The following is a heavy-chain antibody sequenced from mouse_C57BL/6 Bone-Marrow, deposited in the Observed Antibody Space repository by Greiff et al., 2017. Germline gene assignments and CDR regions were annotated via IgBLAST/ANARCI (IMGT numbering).Heavy chain of an antibody. CDR3: AKHGYYGSSYWYFDV. CDR2: IWGGGSP. J-gene: IGHJ1*03. CDR1: GFSLTSYG. Sequence: VMLVESGPGLVAPSQSLPITCTVSGFSLTSYGVDWVRQPPGKGLVWLGVIWGGGSPNYNSAFMSRLSISKDNAKSQVFLKMNSLQTDDTAMYYCAKHGYYGSSYWYFDVWGTGTTVTVSS. D-gene: IGHD1-1*01. V-gene: IGHV2-9*01.